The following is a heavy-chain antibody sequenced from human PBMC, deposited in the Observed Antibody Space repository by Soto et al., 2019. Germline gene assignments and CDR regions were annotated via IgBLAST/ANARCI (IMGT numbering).Heavy chain of an antibody. V-gene: IGHV2-26*01. Sequence: HVTLKESGPVLVKPTETLTLTCTVSGFSLSNGKVGVSWIRQPPGKALEWLAHIFSNDENSYRTSLKSSPTLSADASKRQVVLTMTNVDPVDTATYSWARILFGRSAAGGYFYMGVWGKGTTVTVSS. D-gene: IGHD6-25*01. CDR2: IFSNDEN. CDR1: GFSLSNGKVG. J-gene: IGHJ6*03. CDR3: ARILFGRSAAGGYFYMGV.